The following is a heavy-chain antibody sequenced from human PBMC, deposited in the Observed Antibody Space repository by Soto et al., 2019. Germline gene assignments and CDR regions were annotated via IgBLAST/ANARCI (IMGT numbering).Heavy chain of an antibody. CDR2: VYHTGTT. V-gene: IGHV4-30-4*08. Sequence: ASETLSLTCVVSGGPVSGDDLYWSWIRHLPGKGLEWIANVYHTGTTYYNPSLKSRVSMSVDTSQNQFSLILTSVTAADSAVYYCAREPFLPKARNDYWGQGALVTVSS. D-gene: IGHD3-3*01. CDR3: AREPFLPKARNDY. J-gene: IGHJ4*02. CDR1: GGPVSGDDLY.